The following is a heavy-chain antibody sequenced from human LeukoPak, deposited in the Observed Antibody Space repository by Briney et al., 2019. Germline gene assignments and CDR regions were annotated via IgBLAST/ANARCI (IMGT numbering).Heavy chain of an antibody. CDR1: GYTFTSYY. J-gene: IGHJ3*02. CDR2: INPRGGST. CDR3: ARVKSYYYDTSDKDAFDI. V-gene: IGHV1-46*01. D-gene: IGHD3-22*01. Sequence: GASVKHSCKASGYTFTSYYMHWVREAPGQGLEWMGIINPRGGSTSYTQKFQGRVTMTRDTSTSTVYMELSSLRSEDTAVYYCARVKSYYYDTSDKDAFDIWGQGTMVTVSS.